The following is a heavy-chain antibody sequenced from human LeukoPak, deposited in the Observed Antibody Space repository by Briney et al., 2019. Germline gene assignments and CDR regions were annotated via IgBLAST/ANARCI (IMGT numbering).Heavy chain of an antibody. CDR2: IKQDGSEK. J-gene: IGHJ6*03. V-gene: IGHV3-7*01. D-gene: IGHD3-3*01. CDR1: GFTFSSSY. CDR3: ARGSSNDYNFWSGYYTNYMDV. Sequence: GGSLRLSCAVSGFTFSSSYMNWVRQAPGKGLEWVANIKQDGSEKYYVDSVKGRFTISRDNAQNSLYLQMNSLRAEDTAVYYCARGSSNDYNFWSGYYTNYMDVWGKGTTVTVSS.